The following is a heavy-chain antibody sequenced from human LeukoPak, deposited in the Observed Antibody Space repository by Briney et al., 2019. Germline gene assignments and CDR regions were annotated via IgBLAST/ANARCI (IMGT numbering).Heavy chain of an antibody. Sequence: SETLSLTCTVSGDSISNYYWSWIRQPPGKGLEWIGYIYTSGGTNYIPSLKGRVTISIDTSKNQFSLKLSSVTAADSAVYYCARLTRLSTSPDRYYLDYWGQGTLVTVSS. CDR1: GDSISNYY. J-gene: IGHJ4*02. V-gene: IGHV4-4*09. CDR3: ARLTRLSTSPDRYYLDY. CDR2: IYTSGGT. D-gene: IGHD6-6*01.